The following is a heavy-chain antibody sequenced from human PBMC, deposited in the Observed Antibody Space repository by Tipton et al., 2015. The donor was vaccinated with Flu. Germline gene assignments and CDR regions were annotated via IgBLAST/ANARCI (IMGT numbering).Heavy chain of an antibody. J-gene: IGHJ4*02. Sequence: QLVQSGGGLVQPGGSLRLSCAASGFTVSSNYMSWVRQAPGKGLEWVSVIYSGGSTYYADSVKGRFTISRHNSKNTLYLQMNSLRAEDTAVYYCARLGGDLEGYFDYWGQGTLVTVSS. CDR3: ARLGGDLEGYFDY. D-gene: IGHD2-21*02. CDR1: GFTVSSNY. V-gene: IGHV3-53*04. CDR2: IYSGGST.